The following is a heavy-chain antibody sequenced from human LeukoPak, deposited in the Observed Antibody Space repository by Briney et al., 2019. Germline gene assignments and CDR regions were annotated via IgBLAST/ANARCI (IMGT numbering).Heavy chain of an antibody. CDR3: ARESGYSGYDFPFDY. V-gene: IGHV3-30*04. CDR2: ISYDGSNK. CDR1: GFTFSNFA. J-gene: IGHJ4*02. D-gene: IGHD5-12*01. Sequence: QPGRSLRLSCATSGFTFSNFAIHWVRQAPGKGLEWVAAISYDGSNKYFADSVKGRFTISRDNSGNTLYLQMNSLRAEDTAVYYCARESGYSGYDFPFDYWGQGTRVTVSS.